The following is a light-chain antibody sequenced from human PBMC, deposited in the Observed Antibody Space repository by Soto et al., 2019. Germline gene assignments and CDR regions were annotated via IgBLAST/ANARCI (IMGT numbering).Light chain of an antibody. CDR2: GAS. CDR3: QQYNNWPRT. V-gene: IGKV3-15*01. Sequence: EIVITQSPATLSVSPGERATLSCRASQSVSSNLAWYQQKPGQAPGLLIYGASTRATGIPARFSGSGSGTEFTLTISSLQSEDFAVYYCQQYNNWPRTSGQGTKVEIK. CDR1: QSVSSN. J-gene: IGKJ1*01.